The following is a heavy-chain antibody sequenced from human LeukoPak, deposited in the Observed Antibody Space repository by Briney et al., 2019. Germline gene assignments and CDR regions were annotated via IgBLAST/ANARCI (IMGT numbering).Heavy chain of an antibody. CDR1: GYIFTTYY. D-gene: IGHD2-21*02. J-gene: IGHJ4*02. CDR2: INPRGGST. V-gene: IGHV1-46*01. CDR3: ARVGATGATADN. Sequence: SVKVSCKASGYIFTTYYMHWLRQAPGQGPEWMGIINPRGGSTDYAQKFQGRVTMTSDTSTSTVYMELKSLRPEDTAVYFCARVGATGATADNWGQGTLVTVSS.